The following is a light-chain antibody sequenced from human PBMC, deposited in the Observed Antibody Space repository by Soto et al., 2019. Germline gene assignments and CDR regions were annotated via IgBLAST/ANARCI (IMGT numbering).Light chain of an antibody. Sequence: QSVLTQPPSGSAAPGQKVTISFSGSSSNIGNNYVSWYQQLPGTAPKLLIYDNNKRPSGIPDRFSGSKSGTSATLGITGLQAGDEADYYCGTWDSSLSAPVFGGGTKVTVL. V-gene: IGLV1-51*01. CDR1: SSNIGNNY. J-gene: IGLJ2*01. CDR2: DNN. CDR3: GTWDSSLSAPV.